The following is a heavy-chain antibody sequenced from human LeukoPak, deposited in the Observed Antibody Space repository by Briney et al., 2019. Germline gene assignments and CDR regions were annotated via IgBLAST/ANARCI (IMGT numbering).Heavy chain of an antibody. V-gene: IGHV3-30*02. CDR1: GFIFSSHG. CDR3: AKQGEHCSSTSCYRGPYYFDY. CDR2: IRYDGGNK. J-gene: IGHJ4*02. D-gene: IGHD2-2*02. Sequence: GGSLRLSCAASGFIFSSHGMHWVRQAPGKGLEWVAFIRYDGGNKYYADSVKGRFTISRDNSKNTLYLQMNSLRAEDTAVYYCAKQGEHCSSTSCYRGPYYFDYWGQGTLVTVSS.